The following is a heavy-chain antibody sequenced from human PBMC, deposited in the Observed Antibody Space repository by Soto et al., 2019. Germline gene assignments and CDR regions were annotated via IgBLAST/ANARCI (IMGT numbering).Heavy chain of an antibody. J-gene: IGHJ4*02. CDR2: ISYDGSNK. CDR1: GFTFSSYA. CDR3: ARERITGTTPNFDY. V-gene: IGHV3-30-3*01. Sequence: GGFLRLSCAASGFTFSSYAMHWVRQAPGKGLEWVAVISYDGSNKYYADSVKGRFTISRDNSKNTLYLQMNSLRAEDTAVYYCARERITGTTPNFDYWGQGTLVTVSS. D-gene: IGHD1-7*01.